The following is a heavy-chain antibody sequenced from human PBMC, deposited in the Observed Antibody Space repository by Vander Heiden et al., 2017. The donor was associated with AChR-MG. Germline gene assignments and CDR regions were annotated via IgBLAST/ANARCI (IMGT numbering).Heavy chain of an antibody. CDR1: GFTFSGSD. CDR2: IDIAGAS. J-gene: IGHJ4*02. D-gene: IGHD5-18*01. Sequence: DVQLLESGGGLIQPGGSLRLSCAASGFTFSGSDMHWVRQAPGKGLEWVSAIDIAGASFYSGSVKGRFTISRENARSSLYLQMNNMRVEDTAVYYCARGSDALWDFDFWGRGTLVTVSS. CDR3: ARGSDALWDFDF. V-gene: IGHV3-13*01.